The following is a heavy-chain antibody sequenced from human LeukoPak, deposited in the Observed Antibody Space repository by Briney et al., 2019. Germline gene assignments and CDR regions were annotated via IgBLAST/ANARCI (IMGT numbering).Heavy chain of an antibody. CDR3: ARGYFITMIVRDAFDI. CDR1: GGSISSGSYY. J-gene: IGHJ3*02. CDR2: IYTSGGT. V-gene: IGHV4-61*02. Sequence: SETLSLTCTVSGGSISSGSYYWSWIRQPAGKGLEWIGRIYTSGGTNYNPSLKSRVTISVDTSKNQFSLKLSSVTAADTAVYYCARGYFITMIVRDAFDIWGQGTMVTVSS. D-gene: IGHD3-22*01.